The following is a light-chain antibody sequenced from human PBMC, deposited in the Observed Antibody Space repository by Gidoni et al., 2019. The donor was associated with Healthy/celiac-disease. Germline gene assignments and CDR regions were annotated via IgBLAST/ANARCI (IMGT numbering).Light chain of an antibody. CDR1: QGISSY. Sequence: DIQLTQSPSFLSASVGDRVTITCRASQGISSYLAWYQQKQGKAPKLLIYAASTLQSGVPSRFSGSGSGTEFTLTISSLQPEDFATYYCQQLNSYPITFGGGTKVEIK. CDR2: AAS. J-gene: IGKJ4*01. V-gene: IGKV1-9*01. CDR3: QQLNSYPIT.